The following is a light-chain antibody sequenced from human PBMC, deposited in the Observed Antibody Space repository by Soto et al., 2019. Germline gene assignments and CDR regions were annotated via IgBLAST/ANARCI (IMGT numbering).Light chain of an antibody. V-gene: IGLV2-14*01. Sequence: QSALTQPASVSGSPGQSITISCTGTSSDVGFYNYVSWYQQQHPGKAPKLMIYEVDNRPSGVPDRFSGSKSGNTASLTISGLQAADEADYYCSLYTSENAYVFGTGTKLTVL. J-gene: IGLJ1*01. CDR1: SSDVGFYNY. CDR2: EVD. CDR3: SLYTSENAYV.